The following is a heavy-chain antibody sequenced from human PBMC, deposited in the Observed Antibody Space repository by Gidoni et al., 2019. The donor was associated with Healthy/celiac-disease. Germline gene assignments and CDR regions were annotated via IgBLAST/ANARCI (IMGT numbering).Heavy chain of an antibody. CDR2: IRRQANSYAT. CDR3: TRRTTPYYYGSGSYPYYYYGMDV. Sequence: EVQLVESGGALVQPGGSLKLSCAASGFTFSGSAMHWVRQAAGKGLDWVCRIRRQANSYATAYAASVKGRFTISRDDSKNTAYLQMNSLKTEDTAVYYCTRRTTPYYYGSGSYPYYYYGMDVWGQGTTVTVSS. D-gene: IGHD3-10*01. V-gene: IGHV3-73*02. J-gene: IGHJ6*02. CDR1: GFTFSGSA.